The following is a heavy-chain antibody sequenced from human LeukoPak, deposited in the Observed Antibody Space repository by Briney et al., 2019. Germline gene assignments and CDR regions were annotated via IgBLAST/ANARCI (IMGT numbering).Heavy chain of an antibody. D-gene: IGHD3-3*01. V-gene: IGHV4-30-4*08. CDR2: IYYSGST. CDR1: GGSISSGDYY. Sequence: SETLSLTCTVSGGSISSGDYYWSWIRQPPGKGLEWIGYIYYSGSTYYNPSLKSRVTISVDTSKNQFSLKLSSVTAADTAVYYCARIPGGSYDFWSGYPHYFDYWGRGTLVTVSS. CDR3: ARIPGGSYDFWSGYPHYFDY. J-gene: IGHJ4*02.